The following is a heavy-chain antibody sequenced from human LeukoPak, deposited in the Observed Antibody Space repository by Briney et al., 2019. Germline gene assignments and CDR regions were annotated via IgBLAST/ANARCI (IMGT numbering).Heavy chain of an antibody. J-gene: IGHJ5*02. CDR3: ARESGSYLWRSWLNP. V-gene: IGHV4-59*01. CDR2: IYNSGNT. CDR1: GGSTNNYY. Sequence: SETLSLTCTVSGGSTNNYYWTWIRQPPGKGLEWIGNIYNSGNTNYNPSLKSRVTISIDTSKNQFSLKVISVTAADTAIYYCARESGSYLWRSWLNPWGQGTLLTVSS. D-gene: IGHD3-16*01.